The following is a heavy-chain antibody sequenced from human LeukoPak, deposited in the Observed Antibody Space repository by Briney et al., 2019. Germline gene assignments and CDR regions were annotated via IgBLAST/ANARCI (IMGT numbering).Heavy chain of an antibody. D-gene: IGHD3-10*02. CDR2: SIPIFGRA. V-gene: IGHV1-69*01. Sequence: SGXTFSSYAMRWVRQAPGQGLEGXGGSIPIFGRANYAKKMQGRVTITADDSTITAYMELTSLRSEDTAVYYCARPQHCSGSYNFDYWGQGTLVTVSS. J-gene: IGHJ4*02. CDR1: GXTFSSYA. CDR3: ARPQHCSGSYNFDY.